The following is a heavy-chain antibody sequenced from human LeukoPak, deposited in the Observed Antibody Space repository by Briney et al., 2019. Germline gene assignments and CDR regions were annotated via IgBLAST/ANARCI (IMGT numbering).Heavy chain of an antibody. J-gene: IGHJ4*02. CDR3: ARVCPYDSSGYSFDY. Sequence: SETLSLTCTVSGGSISSYYWSWIRQPAGKGLEWIGRIYISGSTNYNPSLKSRVTISVDTSKNQFSLKLSSVTAADTAVYYCARVCPYDSSGYSFDYWGQGTLVTVSS. D-gene: IGHD3-22*01. CDR1: GGSISSYY. V-gene: IGHV4-4*07. CDR2: IYISGST.